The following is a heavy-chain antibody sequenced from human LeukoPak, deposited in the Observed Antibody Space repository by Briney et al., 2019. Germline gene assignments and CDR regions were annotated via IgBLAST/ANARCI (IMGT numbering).Heavy chain of an antibody. J-gene: IGHJ4*02. D-gene: IGHD6-19*01. CDR1: GFTFSSYG. Sequence: GGSLRLSCAASGFTFSSYGMHWVRQAPGKGLEWVAVISYDGSNKYYADSVKGRFTISRGNSKNTLYLQMNSLRAEDTAVYYCAKDPDSSGWYYFDYWGQGTLVTVSS. CDR2: ISYDGSNK. CDR3: AKDPDSSGWYYFDY. V-gene: IGHV3-30*18.